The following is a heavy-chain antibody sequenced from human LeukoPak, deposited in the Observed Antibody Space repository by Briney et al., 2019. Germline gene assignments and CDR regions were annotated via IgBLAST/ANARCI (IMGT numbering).Heavy chain of an antibody. Sequence: ASVKVSCKASGYTFTSYGISWVRQAPGQGLEWMGWINPNSGGTKNAQKFQGRVTMTRDTSISTAYMELSSLGFDDTAVYYCAREDRRYSSGWYVDYWGQGTLLTVSS. CDR1: GYTFTSYG. CDR2: INPNSGGT. J-gene: IGHJ4*02. V-gene: IGHV1-2*02. CDR3: AREDRRYSSGWYVDY. D-gene: IGHD6-19*01.